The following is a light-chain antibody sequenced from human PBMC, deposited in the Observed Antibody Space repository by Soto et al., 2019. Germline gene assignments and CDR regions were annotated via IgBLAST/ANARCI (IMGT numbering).Light chain of an antibody. J-gene: IGKJ1*01. CDR2: GAS. Sequence: IQLTQSPSSLSASVGDRVTITCRASQGIARSLTWYQQRPGEAPKLLVYGASNLHTAVPPRFSGSGSGTDYTLTISGLQTEDLGTYYCLQSYTAPRTFGQGTTVESK. V-gene: IGKV1-39*01. CDR3: LQSYTAPRT. CDR1: QGIARS.